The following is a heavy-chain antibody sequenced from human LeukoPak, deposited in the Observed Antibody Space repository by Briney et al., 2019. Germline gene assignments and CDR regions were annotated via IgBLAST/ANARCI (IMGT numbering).Heavy chain of an antibody. CDR1: GGTFSSYA. V-gene: IGHV1-69*13. D-gene: IGHD5-18*01. Sequence: GASVKVSCKASGGTFSSYAISWVRQAPGQGLEWMGGIIPIFGTANYAQKFQGRVTITADESTSTAYMELSSLRSEDTAVFYCAREDMFRGYSYGYSYYYYGMDVWGQGTTVTVSS. J-gene: IGHJ6*02. CDR3: AREDMFRGYSYGYSYYYYGMDV. CDR2: IIPIFGTA.